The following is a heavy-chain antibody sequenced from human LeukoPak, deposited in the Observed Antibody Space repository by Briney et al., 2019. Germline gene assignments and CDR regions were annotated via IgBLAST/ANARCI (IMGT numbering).Heavy chain of an antibody. J-gene: IGHJ6*04. CDR3: VKDLQTGDDVSLYYYYYGMDV. CDR1: GFTFSSYG. V-gene: IGHV3-30*18. Sequence: GGSLRLSCAASGFTFSSYGIHWVRQAPGKGLEWVAVISYDGSNKYFADSVKGRFTISRDNSKNTLYLQMSSLRAEDTAVYYCVKDLQTGDDVSLYYYYYGMDVWGKGTTVTVSS. CDR2: ISYDGSNK. D-gene: IGHD7-27*01.